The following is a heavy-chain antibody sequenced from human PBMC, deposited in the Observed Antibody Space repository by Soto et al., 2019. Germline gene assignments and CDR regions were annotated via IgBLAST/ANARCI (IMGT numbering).Heavy chain of an antibody. D-gene: IGHD6-19*01. V-gene: IGHV3-33*01. CDR3: ARDAVQQWLVQAGFDY. Sequence: GGSLRLSCAASGFTFSSYGMHWVRQAPGKGLEWVAVIWYDGSNKYYADSVKGRFTISRDNSKNTLYLQMNSLRAEDTAVYYCARDAVQQWLVQAGFDYWGQGTLVTVSS. CDR1: GFTFSSYG. CDR2: IWYDGSNK. J-gene: IGHJ4*02.